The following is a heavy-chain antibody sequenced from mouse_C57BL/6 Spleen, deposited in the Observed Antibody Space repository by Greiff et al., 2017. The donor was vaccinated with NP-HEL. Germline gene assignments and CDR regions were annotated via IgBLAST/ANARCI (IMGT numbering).Heavy chain of an antibody. J-gene: IGHJ2*01. Sequence: ESGPGLVKPSQSLSLTCSVTGYSITSGYYWNWIRQFPGNKLEWMGYISYDGSNNYNPSLKNRISITRDTSKNQFFLKLNSVTTEDTATYYCARVAYGNFLDYWGQGTTLTVSS. CDR1: GYSITSGYY. CDR3: ARVAYGNFLDY. D-gene: IGHD2-1*01. CDR2: ISYDGSN. V-gene: IGHV3-6*01.